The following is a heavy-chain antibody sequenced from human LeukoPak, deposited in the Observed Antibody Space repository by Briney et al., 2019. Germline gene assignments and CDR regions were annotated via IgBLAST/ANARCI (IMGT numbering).Heavy chain of an antibody. Sequence: GGSLRLSCAASGFTFDDYGMSWVRQAPGKGLEWVSAISGSGGSTYYADSVKGRFTISRDNSKNTLYLQMNSLRAEDTAVYYCARNSGSYYTEYFQHWGQGTLVTVSS. D-gene: IGHD1-26*01. CDR2: ISGSGGST. V-gene: IGHV3-23*01. CDR1: GFTFDDYG. CDR3: ARNSGSYYTEYFQH. J-gene: IGHJ1*01.